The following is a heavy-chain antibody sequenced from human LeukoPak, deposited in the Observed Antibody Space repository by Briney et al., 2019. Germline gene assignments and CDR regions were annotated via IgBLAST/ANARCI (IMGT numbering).Heavy chain of an antibody. J-gene: IGHJ5*02. CDR1: GGSINNYY. D-gene: IGHD2-8*01. CDR2: ISYTDGT. CDR3: ARRVIMSAAGVPDTWLDP. V-gene: IGHV4-59*08. Sequence: SETLSLTCTVSGGSINNYYWNWIRQPPGKGLERVGHISYTDGTKYNPSLQSRVTISMDTSKNQFSLNLKSVTAADTAVYYCARRVIMSAAGVPDTWLDPWGQGILFTVSS.